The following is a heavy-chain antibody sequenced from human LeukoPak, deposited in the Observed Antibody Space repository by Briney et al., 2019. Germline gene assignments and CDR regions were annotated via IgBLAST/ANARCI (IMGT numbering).Heavy chain of an antibody. CDR3: ARYYYGSGSASSHYYMDV. D-gene: IGHD3-10*01. J-gene: IGHJ6*03. V-gene: IGHV1-8*01. Sequence: ASVKVSCKASGHTFTSYDINWVRQATGQGLEWMGWMNPNSGNTGYAQKFQGRVTMTRNTSISTAYMELSSLRSEDTAVYYCARYYYGSGSASSHYYMDVWGKGTTVTVSS. CDR2: MNPNSGNT. CDR1: GHTFTSYD.